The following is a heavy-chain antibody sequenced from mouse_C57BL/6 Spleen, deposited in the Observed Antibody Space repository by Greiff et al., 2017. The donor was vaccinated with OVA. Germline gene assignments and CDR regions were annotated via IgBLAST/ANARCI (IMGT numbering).Heavy chain of an antibody. CDR2: IYPGDGDT. V-gene: IGHV1-80*01. J-gene: IGHJ2*01. CDR1: GYAFSSYW. D-gene: IGHD4-1*01. Sequence: VKLQESGAELVKPGASVKISCKASGYAFSSYWMNWVKQRPGKGLEWIGQIYPGDGDTNYNGKFKGKATLTADKSSSTAYMQLSSLTSEDSAVYFCAREGLTVGFDYWGQGTTLTVSS. CDR3: AREGLTVGFDY.